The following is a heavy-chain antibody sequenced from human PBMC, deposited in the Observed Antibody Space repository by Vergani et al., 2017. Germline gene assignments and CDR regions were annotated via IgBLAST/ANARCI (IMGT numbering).Heavy chain of an antibody. CDR3: ARDGVIAVAGIYYYYGMDV. D-gene: IGHD6-19*01. CDR2: VDPEDGET. V-gene: IGHV1-69-2*01. CDR1: GYTFTDYY. Sequence: EVQLVQSGAEVQKPGATVKISCKVSGYTFTDYYMHWVQQAPGKGLEWMGLVDPEDGETIYAEKFQGRVTITADTSTDTAYMELSSLRSEDTAVYYCARDGVIAVAGIYYYYGMDVWGQGTTVTVSS. J-gene: IGHJ6*02.